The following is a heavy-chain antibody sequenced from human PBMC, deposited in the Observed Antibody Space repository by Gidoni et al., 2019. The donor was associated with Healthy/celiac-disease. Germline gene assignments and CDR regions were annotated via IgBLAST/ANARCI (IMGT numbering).Heavy chain of an antibody. CDR2: ISGSGGST. V-gene: IGHV3-23*01. D-gene: IGHD4-17*01. CDR3: AKEGYGGNSGAFDY. Sequence: EVQLLESGGGLVQPGGSLILSCSASGFTFSSYAMSSVRQAPGKGLECVSAISGSGGSTYYADSVKGRFTISRDNSKNTLYLQMNSLRAEDTAVYYCAKEGYGGNSGAFDYWGQGTLVTVSA. CDR1: GFTFSSYA. J-gene: IGHJ4*02.